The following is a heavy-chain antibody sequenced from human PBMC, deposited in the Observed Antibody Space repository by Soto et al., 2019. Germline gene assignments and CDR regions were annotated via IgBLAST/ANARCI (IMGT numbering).Heavy chain of an antibody. Sequence: QGQLVQSGPEVKKPGASVKVSCKASGYTFSRYGISWVRQAPGQWLEWMGWISGYNGDTKYAQKVQGRVTMTIDTSTYTDYMELRSLTSDDTAIYYCAKNGQPTYYYYGMDVWGQGTTVTVSS. V-gene: IGHV1-18*01. D-gene: IGHD2-8*01. CDR3: AKNGQPTYYYYGMDV. CDR2: ISGYNGDT. CDR1: GYTFSRYG. J-gene: IGHJ6*02.